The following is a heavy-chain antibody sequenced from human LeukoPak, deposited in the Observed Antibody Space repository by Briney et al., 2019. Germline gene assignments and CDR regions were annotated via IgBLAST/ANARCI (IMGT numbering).Heavy chain of an antibody. V-gene: IGHV3-23*01. CDR3: AKAAYGDYAGAFDI. CDR2: ISGSGAGN. Sequence: PGGPLRLSCAASGFTFSTYAMTWVRQAPGKGLEWVSSISGSGAGNFYAAPVKGRFTTSRDNSKNTLYVQMNSLRAEDTAVYYCAKAAYGDYAGAFDIWGQGTMVIVSS. J-gene: IGHJ3*02. CDR1: GFTFSTYA. D-gene: IGHD4-17*01.